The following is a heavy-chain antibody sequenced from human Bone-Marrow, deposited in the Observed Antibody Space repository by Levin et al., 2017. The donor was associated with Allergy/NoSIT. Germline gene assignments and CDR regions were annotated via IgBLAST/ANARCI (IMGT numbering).Heavy chain of an antibody. J-gene: IGHJ6*02. CDR2: IGWDDDK. CDR1: GFSLSTNGMC. CDR3: ARTRRGHDWFYGMDV. D-gene: IGHD5-12*01. Sequence: SGPTLVKPTQTLTLTCAFFGFSLSTNGMCVSWIRQPPGKALEWLARIGWDDDKYYSTSLKTRLTISKDTPKNQVVLTMTNMDPVDTATYYCARTRRGHDWFYGMDVWGQGTTVTVSS. V-gene: IGHV2-70*11.